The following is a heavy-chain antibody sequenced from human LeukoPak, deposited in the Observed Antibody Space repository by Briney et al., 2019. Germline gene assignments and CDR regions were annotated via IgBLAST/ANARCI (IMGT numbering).Heavy chain of an antibody. CDR2: ISGSGGST. D-gene: IGHD3-22*01. CDR3: AKDWARSPLYDSSDYCFDY. V-gene: IGHV3-23*01. Sequence: QPGGSLRLSCAVSGFTFSSYAMSSVRQAPGKGLEWVSAISGSGGSTYYADSVKGRFTISRDISKNTLFLQMNSLRAEDTAVYYCAKDWARSPLYDSSDYCFDYWGQGTLVTVSS. J-gene: IGHJ4*02. CDR1: GFTFSSYA.